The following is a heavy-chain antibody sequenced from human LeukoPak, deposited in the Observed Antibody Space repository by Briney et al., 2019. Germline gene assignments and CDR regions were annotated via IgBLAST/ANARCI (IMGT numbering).Heavy chain of an antibody. Sequence: SETLSLTXTVSGGSISSYYWSWIRQPPGKGLEWIGYISHIGSTNYNPSLESRVTISVDTSKNQFSLKLSSVTAADTAVYYCAGYSLDAFDIWGQGTMVTVSS. CDR2: ISHIGST. J-gene: IGHJ3*02. D-gene: IGHD6-13*01. CDR3: AGYSLDAFDI. V-gene: IGHV4-59*01. CDR1: GGSISSYY.